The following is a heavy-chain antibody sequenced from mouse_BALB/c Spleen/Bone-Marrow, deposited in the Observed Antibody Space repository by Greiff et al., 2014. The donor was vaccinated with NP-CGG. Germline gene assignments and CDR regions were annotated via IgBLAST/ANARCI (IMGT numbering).Heavy chain of an antibody. CDR3: ARDGYYVGFAY. Sequence: EVQLVESGPELVKPGASVKVSCKASGYSFTDYNMYWVKQSHGKSLESIGYTDPYNGDTSYNQKFKGRATLTVDKSSNTAFMHLNSLTSEDSAVYYCARDGYYVGFAYWGQGTLVTVSA. V-gene: IGHV1S135*01. J-gene: IGHJ3*01. D-gene: IGHD2-3*01. CDR2: TDPYNGDT. CDR1: GYSFTDYN.